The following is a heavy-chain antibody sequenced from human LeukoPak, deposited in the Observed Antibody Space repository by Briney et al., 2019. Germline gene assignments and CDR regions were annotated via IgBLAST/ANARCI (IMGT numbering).Heavy chain of an antibody. D-gene: IGHD3-22*01. Sequence: GGSLRLSCAASGFTFRNFWMSWVRQAPGKGLEWLANIKQDGSEKYYVDSVKGRFTISRDNAKNSLYLQMNSLRAEDTALYYCARLTYYYDSSDYYWDYWGQGALVTVSS. V-gene: IGHV3-7*01. CDR3: ARLTYYYDSSDYYWDY. J-gene: IGHJ4*02. CDR2: IKQDGSEK. CDR1: GFTFRNFW.